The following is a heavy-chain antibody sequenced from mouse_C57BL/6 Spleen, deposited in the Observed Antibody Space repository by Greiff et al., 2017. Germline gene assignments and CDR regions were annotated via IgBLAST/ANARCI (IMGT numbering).Heavy chain of an antibody. J-gene: IGHJ2*01. D-gene: IGHD1-1*01. CDR1: GYAFSSSW. V-gene: IGHV1-82*01. Sequence: VQLQQSGPELVKPGASVKISCKASGYAFSSSWMNWVKQRPGKGLECIGRIYPGDGDTNYNGKSKGKATLTADKSSSTAYMQLSSLTSEDAAVYFCARITTVAHFDDWGQGTTLTVSS. CDR2: IYPGDGDT. CDR3: ARITTVAHFDD.